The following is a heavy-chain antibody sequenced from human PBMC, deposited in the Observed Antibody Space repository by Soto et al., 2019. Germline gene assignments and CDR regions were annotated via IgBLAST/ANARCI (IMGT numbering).Heavy chain of an antibody. Sequence: PSETLSLTCTVSGGSISSGDYYWSWIRQPPGKGLEWIGYIYYSGSTYYNPSLKSRVTISVDTSKNQFSLKLSSVTAADTAVYYCARTYYDFWSGYHIQYYFDYWGQGTLVTVSS. CDR1: GGSISSGDYY. CDR2: IYYSGST. D-gene: IGHD3-3*01. CDR3: ARTYYDFWSGYHIQYYFDY. J-gene: IGHJ4*02. V-gene: IGHV4-30-4*01.